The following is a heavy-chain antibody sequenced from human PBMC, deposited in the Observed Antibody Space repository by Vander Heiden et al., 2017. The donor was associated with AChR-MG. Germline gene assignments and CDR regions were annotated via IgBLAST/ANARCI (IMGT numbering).Heavy chain of an antibody. J-gene: IGHJ4*02. D-gene: IGHD2-2*03. V-gene: IGHV3-33*01. Sequence: QVQLVESGGGVVQPGGPLQLSYAAPGFTSTPYGVPWVRQAPGKGLEWVAVIYYDGSHKYYSDSVKGRFTISRDNSENTLYLQMNSLRAEDTAVYYCARGSWIFVDYWGQGTLVTVS. CDR3: ARGSWIFVDY. CDR1: GFTSTPYG. CDR2: IYYDGSHK.